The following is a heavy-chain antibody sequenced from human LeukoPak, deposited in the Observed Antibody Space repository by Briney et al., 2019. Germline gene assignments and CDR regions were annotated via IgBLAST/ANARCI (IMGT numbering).Heavy chain of an antibody. V-gene: IGHV3-21*01. J-gene: IGHJ4*02. CDR3: AKAHPGFDY. CDR2: IGSSSTFI. CDR1: GFTFTSYT. Sequence: PGGSLRLSCAASGFTFTSYTMNWVRQAPGKGLEWVSSIGSSSTFIYYADSVKGRFTISRDNAKNSLFLQMNSLRAGDTAVYYCAKAHPGFDYWGQGTLVTVSS.